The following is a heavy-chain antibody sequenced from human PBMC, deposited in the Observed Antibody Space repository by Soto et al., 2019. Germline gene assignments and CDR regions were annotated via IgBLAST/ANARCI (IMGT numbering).Heavy chain of an antibody. V-gene: IGHV1-2*02. J-gene: IGHJ6*02. CDR3: ARAPPFWSGYYGHYYYYGMDV. CDR2: VNPNSGGT. D-gene: IGHD3-3*01. CDR1: GYTFTGYY. Sequence: ASVKVSCKASGYTFTGYYMHWVRQAPGQGLEWMGWVNPNSGGTNYAQKFQGRVTMTRDTSISTAYMELSRLRSDDTAVYYCARAPPFWSGYYGHYYYYGMDVWGQGTTVTVSS.